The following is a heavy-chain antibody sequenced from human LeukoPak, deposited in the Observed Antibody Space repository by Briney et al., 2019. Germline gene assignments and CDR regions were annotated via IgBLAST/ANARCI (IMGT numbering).Heavy chain of an antibody. Sequence: GASVKVSCKASGGTFSSYAISWVRQAPGQGLEWMGGIIPIFGTANYAQKFQGRVTITADESTSTAYMELSSLRSEDTAVYYCARDRFGGGAFDIWGQGTMVTVSS. CDR3: ARDRFGGGAFDI. V-gene: IGHV1-69*13. D-gene: IGHD3-10*01. J-gene: IGHJ3*02. CDR2: IIPIFGTA. CDR1: GGTFSSYA.